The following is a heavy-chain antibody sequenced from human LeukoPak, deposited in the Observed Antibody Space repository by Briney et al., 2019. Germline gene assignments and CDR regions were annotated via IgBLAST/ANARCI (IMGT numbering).Heavy chain of an antibody. D-gene: IGHD3-16*01. CDR3: AKPPGGDGYTLGY. Sequence: PGGSLRLSCAASGFTFDDYAMHWVRQAPGKGLEWVSGISWNSGSIGYADSVKGRFTISRDNSKNTLYLQMNSLRAEDTAVYYCAKPPGGDGYTLGYWGQGTLVTVSS. CDR2: ISWNSGSI. V-gene: IGHV3-9*01. J-gene: IGHJ4*02. CDR1: GFTFDDYA.